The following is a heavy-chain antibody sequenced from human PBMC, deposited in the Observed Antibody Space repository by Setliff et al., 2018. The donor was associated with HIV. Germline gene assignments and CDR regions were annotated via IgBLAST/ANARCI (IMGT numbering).Heavy chain of an antibody. D-gene: IGHD3-10*01. J-gene: IGHJ2*01. Sequence: SETLSLTCTVSGGSMRGYYWSWIRQPAGKGLEWIGRVYISGSPNYNPSLESRVTMSLDNSKNQFSLKLSSVTAADTAVYYCARDRGTITMAVFDLWGRGTLVTVSS. V-gene: IGHV4-4*07. CDR3: ARDRGTITMAVFDL. CDR1: GGSMRGYY. CDR2: VYISGSP.